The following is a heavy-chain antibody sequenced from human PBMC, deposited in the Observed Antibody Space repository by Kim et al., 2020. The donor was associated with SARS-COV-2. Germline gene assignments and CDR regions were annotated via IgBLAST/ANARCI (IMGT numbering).Heavy chain of an antibody. CDR2: T. Sequence: TYYADSVKGRFTISRDNSKNSLYLQMNSLRTEDTALYYCAKEGGGYYFDYWGQGTLVTVSS. V-gene: IGHV3-43*01. D-gene: IGHD3-16*01. J-gene: IGHJ4*02. CDR3: AKEGGGYYFDY.